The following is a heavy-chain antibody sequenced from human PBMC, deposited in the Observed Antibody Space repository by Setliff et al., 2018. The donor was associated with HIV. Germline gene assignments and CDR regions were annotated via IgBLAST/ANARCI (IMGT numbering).Heavy chain of an antibody. CDR3: ARARQGSGSFDN. CDR2: IIPIFDTT. J-gene: IGHJ4*02. D-gene: IGHD3-10*01. CDR1: GGTFRTFT. Sequence: ASVKVSCKASGGTFRTFTISWVRQAPGQGLEWMGGIIPIFDTTKYAQKFQDRVTISADESTSTAYMELTSLRSEDTAVYFCARARQGSGSFDNWGQGTLVTVSS. V-gene: IGHV1-69*13.